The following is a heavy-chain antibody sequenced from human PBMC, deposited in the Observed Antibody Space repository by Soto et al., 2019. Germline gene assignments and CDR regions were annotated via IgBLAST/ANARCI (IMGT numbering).Heavy chain of an antibody. J-gene: IGHJ4*02. V-gene: IGHV3-7*01. CDR2: IKQDGSEK. Sequence: EVQLVESGGDLVQPGGSLRLSCAASGFAFSGDWMSWCRQAPGKGLEGVANIKQDGSEKYYVDSVKGRFPISRDNAKNSLYLQMNSLRVEDTAVYYCARATSVDAYWGQGTLVTVSS. CDR1: GFAFSGDW. CDR3: ARATSVDAY. D-gene: IGHD5-12*01.